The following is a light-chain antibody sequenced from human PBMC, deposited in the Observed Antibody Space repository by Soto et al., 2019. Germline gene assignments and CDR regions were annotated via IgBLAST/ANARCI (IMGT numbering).Light chain of an antibody. Sequence: IQMTQSPSSLSASVGDRLSITCRASQVITNDLGWYQQKPGKAPKLLIFDVSSLEIGVPSRFSGSGSGTEFTLTIGSLQPDVFATYYCQQYNSYWKMFGQGTKVDIK. J-gene: IGKJ1*01. CDR3: QQYNSYWKM. CDR1: QVITND. CDR2: DVS. V-gene: IGKV1-13*02.